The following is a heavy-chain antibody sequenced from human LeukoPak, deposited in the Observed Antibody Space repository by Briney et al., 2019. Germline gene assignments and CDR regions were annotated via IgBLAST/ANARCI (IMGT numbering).Heavy chain of an antibody. V-gene: IGHV3-43*02. J-gene: IGHJ4*02. CDR1: GFTFDDYA. CDR3: AKEPEKVDYYDSSGYSL. Sequence: GGSLRLSCAASGFTFDDYAMHWVRQAPGKGLEWVSLISGDGGSTYYADSVKVRFTISRDNSKNSLYLQMNSLRTEDTALYYCAKEPEKVDYYDSSGYSLWGQGTLVTVSS. CDR2: ISGDGGST. D-gene: IGHD3-22*01.